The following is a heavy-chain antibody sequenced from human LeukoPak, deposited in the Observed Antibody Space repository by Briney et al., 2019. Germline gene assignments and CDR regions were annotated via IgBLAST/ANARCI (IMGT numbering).Heavy chain of an antibody. Sequence: ASVKVSCKASGYTFTSYDINWVRQATGQGLEWMGWMNPNSGNTGYAQKFQGRVTMTEDTSTDTAYMELSSLRSEDTAVYYCATAVTTRNAFDIWGQGTMVTVSS. CDR2: MNPNSGNT. CDR3: ATAVTTRNAFDI. CDR1: GYTFTSYD. D-gene: IGHD4-17*01. J-gene: IGHJ3*02. V-gene: IGHV1-8*01.